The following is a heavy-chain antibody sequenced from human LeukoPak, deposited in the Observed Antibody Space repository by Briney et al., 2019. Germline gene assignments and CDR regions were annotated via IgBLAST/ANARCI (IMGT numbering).Heavy chain of an antibody. CDR2: INQNGGVK. J-gene: IGHJ4*02. V-gene: IGHV3-7*03. CDR3: TRTVNSASDF. CDR1: TFTFSSYA. D-gene: IGHD4-23*01. Sequence: QPGGSLRLSCAASTFTFSSYAMNWVRQAPGKGLEWVATINQNGGVKYYVDSVEGRFTISRDNAKTSLFLQMNSLRIDDTAMYYCTRTVNSASDFWGQGTLVTVSS.